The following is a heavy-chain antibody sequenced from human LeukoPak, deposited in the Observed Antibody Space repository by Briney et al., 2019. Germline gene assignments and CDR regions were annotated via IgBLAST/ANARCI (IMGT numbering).Heavy chain of an antibody. D-gene: IGHD4-17*01. Sequence: GGSLRLSCAASGFTFSSYWMSWVRQAPGKGLEWVANIKQDGSEKYYVDSVKGRFTISRDNAKNSLYLQMNSLRAEDTAVYYCARDGTVTTFYYYYGMDVWGQGTTVTVSS. V-gene: IGHV3-7*01. CDR2: IKQDGSEK. CDR3: ARDGTVTTFYYYYGMDV. CDR1: GFTFSSYW. J-gene: IGHJ6*02.